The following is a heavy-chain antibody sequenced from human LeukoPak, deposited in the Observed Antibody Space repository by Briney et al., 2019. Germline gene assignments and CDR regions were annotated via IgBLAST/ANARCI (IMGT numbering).Heavy chain of an antibody. J-gene: IGHJ5*02. D-gene: IGHD3-16*02. CDR1: GYTFTSYG. CDR2: ISAYNGNT. Sequence: GASVKVSCKASGYTFTSYGISWVRQAPGQGLEWMGWISAYNGNTNYAQKFQGRVTMTRDTSTSTVYMELSSLRSEDTAVYYCARGAIINYLRLGELSLYYWFDPWGQGTLVTVSS. V-gene: IGHV1-18*01. CDR3: ARGAIINYLRLGELSLYYWFDP.